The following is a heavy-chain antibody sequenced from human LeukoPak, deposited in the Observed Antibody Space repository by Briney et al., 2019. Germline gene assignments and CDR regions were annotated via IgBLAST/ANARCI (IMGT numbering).Heavy chain of an antibody. J-gene: IGHJ4*02. CDR2: MYVSGST. CDR1: GGSIGSHY. D-gene: IGHD6-19*01. Sequence: SETLSLTCTVSGGSIGSHYWSWIRQPAGKGLEWIGRMYVSGSTNHNPSLKGRVTISVDASNNQFSLKLNSVTAADTAVYHCARYLSSGLDYWGQGTLVTVSS. V-gene: IGHV4-4*07. CDR3: ARYLSSGLDY.